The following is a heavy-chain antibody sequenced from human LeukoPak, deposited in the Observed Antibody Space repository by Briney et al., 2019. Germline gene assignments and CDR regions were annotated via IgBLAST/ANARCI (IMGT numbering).Heavy chain of an antibody. V-gene: IGHV3-74*01. CDR3: ARGGYSSGLDY. CDR1: GITFNNYW. CDR2: VDTDGSGT. J-gene: IGHJ4*02. Sequence: GGSLRLSCEASGITFNNYWLHWVRQAPGKGLVWVSRVDTDGSGTIYADSVKGRFTVSKDNAKNTLYLQMISLRAEDTAVYYCARGGYSSGLDYWGQGILVTVSS. D-gene: IGHD6-19*01.